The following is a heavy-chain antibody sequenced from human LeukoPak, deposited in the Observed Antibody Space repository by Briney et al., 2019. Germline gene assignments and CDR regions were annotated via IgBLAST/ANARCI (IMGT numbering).Heavy chain of an antibody. CDR3: ARVYSGYDFYFSPVNWFDP. CDR2: INTNTGNP. D-gene: IGHD5-12*01. CDR1: GYTFTSYA. J-gene: IGHJ5*02. Sequence: ASVKVSCKASGYTFTSYAMNWVRQAPGQGLEWMGWINTNTGNPTYAQGFTGRFVFSLDTSVSTAYLQISSLKAEDTAVYYCARVYSGYDFYFSPVNWFDPWGQGTLVTVSS. V-gene: IGHV7-4-1*02.